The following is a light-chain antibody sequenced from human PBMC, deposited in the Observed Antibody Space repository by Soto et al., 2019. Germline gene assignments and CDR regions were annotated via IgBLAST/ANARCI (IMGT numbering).Light chain of an antibody. V-gene: IGLV2-11*01. CDR2: DVS. J-gene: IGLJ3*02. CDR1: SSDVGDYNY. Sequence: QSALTQPRSVSGSPGQSVTISCAGTSSDVGDYNYVSWYQQHPGKAPKLMIYDVSKRPSGVPDRFSGSKSGNTASLTISGLPAEDEADYYCCSYAGSYTWVFGGGTKLTVL. CDR3: CSYAGSYTWV.